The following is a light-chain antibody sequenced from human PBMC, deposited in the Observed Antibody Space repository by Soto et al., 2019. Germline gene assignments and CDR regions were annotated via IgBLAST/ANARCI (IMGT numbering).Light chain of an antibody. CDR2: QVS. CDR1: QSLAYSDGNTY. CDR3: MQCTPWPRT. V-gene: IGKV2-30*01. Sequence: DVVMTQSPLSLPVTLGQSASISCRSSQSLAYSDGNTYLNWFHQRPGQSPRRLIYQVSNRDSGVXDXXSGHGSGTEFTLKISMVEAKDVWIYYCMQCTPWPRTFGQGTKVEIK. J-gene: IGKJ1*01.